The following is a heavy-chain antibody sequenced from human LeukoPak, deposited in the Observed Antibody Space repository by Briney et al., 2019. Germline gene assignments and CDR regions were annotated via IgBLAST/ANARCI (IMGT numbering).Heavy chain of an antibody. D-gene: IGHD6-6*01. Sequence: GESLKISCKGSGYSFTSFWIGWVRQVPGKGLEWIGIIYPGDSDTIYSPPCQGQVILLADKSISTAYLQWNSLKASDSAMYYCASGSSSSTFDYWGQGTLVTVSS. CDR3: ASGSSSSTFDY. J-gene: IGHJ4*02. CDR1: GYSFTSFW. V-gene: IGHV5-51*01. CDR2: IYPGDSDT.